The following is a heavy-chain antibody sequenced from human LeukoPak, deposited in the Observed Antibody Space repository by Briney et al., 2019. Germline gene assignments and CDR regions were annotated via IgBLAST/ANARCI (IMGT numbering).Heavy chain of an antibody. Sequence: PGGSLRLSCAASGFTFSSYAMHWVRQAPGKGLEWVAVISYDGSNKYYADSVKGRFTISRDNSKNTLYLQMNSLRAEDTAVYYCARDPLITMIVVVTGGDAFDIWGQGTMVTVSS. CDR1: GFTFSSYA. D-gene: IGHD3-22*01. J-gene: IGHJ3*02. CDR3: ARDPLITMIVVVTGGDAFDI. CDR2: ISYDGSNK. V-gene: IGHV3-30*04.